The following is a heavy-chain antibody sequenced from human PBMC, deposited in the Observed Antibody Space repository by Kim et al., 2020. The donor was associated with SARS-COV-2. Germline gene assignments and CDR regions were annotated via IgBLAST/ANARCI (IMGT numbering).Heavy chain of an antibody. V-gene: IGHV3-23*01. CDR1: GFTFSSYA. CDR3: AKERGSYAYYYYYGMDV. Sequence: GGSLRLSCAASGFTFSSYAMSWVRQAPGKGLEWVSAISGSGGSTYYADSVKGRFTISRDNSKNTLYLQMNSLRAEDTAVYYCAKERGSYAYYYYYGMDVWGQGTTVTVSS. CDR2: ISGSGGST. J-gene: IGHJ6*02. D-gene: IGHD1-26*01.